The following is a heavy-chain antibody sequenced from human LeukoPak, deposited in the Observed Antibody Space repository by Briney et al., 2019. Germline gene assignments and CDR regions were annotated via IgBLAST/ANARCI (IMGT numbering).Heavy chain of an antibody. V-gene: IGHV4-61*02. CDR2: IYTSGST. CDR3: AREQGDAFDI. Sequence: PSQTLSLTCTVSGGSISSGSYYWSWIRQPPGKGLEWIGRIYTSGSTNYNPSLKSRVTISVDTSKNQFSLKLSYVTAADTAVYYCAREQGDAFDIWGQGTMVTVSS. J-gene: IGHJ3*02. CDR1: GGSISSGSYY.